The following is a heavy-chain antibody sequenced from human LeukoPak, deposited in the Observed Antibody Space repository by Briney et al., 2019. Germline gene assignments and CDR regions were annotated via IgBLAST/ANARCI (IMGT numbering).Heavy chain of an antibody. J-gene: IGHJ5*02. CDR3: ARDEARYSRGYYPNWFDP. CDR1: GYTFTSYG. CDR2: ISGYNGNT. V-gene: IGHV1-18*01. D-gene: IGHD3-22*01. Sequence: ASVKVSCKASGYTFTSYGIRWVRQAPGQGLEWMGWISGYNGNTHYAQSLQGRVTMTTDTSTSTAYMEVRSLRFDDTAVYYCARDEARYSRGYYPNWFDPWGQGTLVTVSS.